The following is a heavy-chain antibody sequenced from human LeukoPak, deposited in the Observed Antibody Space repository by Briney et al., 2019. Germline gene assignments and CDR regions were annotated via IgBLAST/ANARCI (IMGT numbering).Heavy chain of an antibody. CDR1: ALTFSSNS. CDR3: ARGDVDILATSTQSAYYYYMDV. J-gene: IGHJ6*03. V-gene: IGHV3-21*01. D-gene: IGHD5-12*01. Sequence: GGSLRLSCAASALTFSSNSMNWVRQAPGKGLEWVSSISSSSSYIYYADSGKGRFTISRDNAKNSLYLQMNSLRAEDTAVYYCARGDVDILATSTQSAYYYYMDVWGKGTTVTVSS. CDR2: ISSSSSYI.